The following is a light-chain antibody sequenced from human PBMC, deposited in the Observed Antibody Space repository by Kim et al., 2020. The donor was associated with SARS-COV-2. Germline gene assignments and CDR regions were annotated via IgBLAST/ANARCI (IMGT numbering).Light chain of an antibody. Sequence: PGETVSLSFRTGPSLNNVFLAWYQRKPGQPPSLLRYSVSSRATGVPVRFSGSGSGTDFTLRISRVEPEDFAVYYCQRYGNSPPCNFGQGTKLEI. J-gene: IGKJ2*02. CDR1: PSLNNVF. V-gene: IGKV3-20*01. CDR3: QRYGNSPPCN. CDR2: SVS.